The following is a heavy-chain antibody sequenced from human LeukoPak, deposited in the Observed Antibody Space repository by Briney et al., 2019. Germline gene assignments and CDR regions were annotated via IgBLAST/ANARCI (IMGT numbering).Heavy chain of an antibody. J-gene: IGHJ3*02. CDR2: VWNDGSNK. CDR1: GFTLSNYG. D-gene: IGHD2/OR15-2a*01. V-gene: IGHV3-33*06. Sequence: GGSLRLSCAASGFTLSNYGIHWVRQAPGKGLEWVAVVWNDGSNKNYADSVKGRFTISRDNSKNTLDLQMNSLRAEDTAVYYCAKEIGVLLIGRAFDTWGQGTMVTVSS. CDR3: AKEIGVLLIGRAFDT.